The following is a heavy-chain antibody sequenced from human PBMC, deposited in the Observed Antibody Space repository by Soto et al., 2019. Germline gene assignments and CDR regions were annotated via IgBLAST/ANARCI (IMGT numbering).Heavy chain of an antibody. V-gene: IGHV4-61*01. CDR1: GGSVTRGNYY. CDR2: IYYSGST. D-gene: IGHD2-21*02. CDR3: ARGPVVTPFVDY. J-gene: IGHJ4*02. Sequence: SGTLSLTCTVSGGSVTRGNYYWIWIRQPPGKGLEWIGHIYYSGSTNYNPSLKSRVTISVDASKNQFSLKLSSVTAADTAIYYCARGPVVTPFVDYWGQGTLVTVSS.